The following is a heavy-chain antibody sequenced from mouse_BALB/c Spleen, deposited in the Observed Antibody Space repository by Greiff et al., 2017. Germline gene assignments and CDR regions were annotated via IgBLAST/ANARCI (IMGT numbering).Heavy chain of an antibody. J-gene: IGHJ4*01. V-gene: IGHV5-6*01. CDR1: GFTFSSYG. CDR2: ISSGGSYT. Sequence: EVQLQQSGGDLVKPGGSLKLSCAASGFTFSSYGMPWVRQTPDKRLEWVATISSGGSYTYYPESVKGRFTISRDNAKNTLYLQMSSLKSEDTAMYYCARQSPRAMDYWGQGTSVTGSS. CDR3: ARQSPRAMDY.